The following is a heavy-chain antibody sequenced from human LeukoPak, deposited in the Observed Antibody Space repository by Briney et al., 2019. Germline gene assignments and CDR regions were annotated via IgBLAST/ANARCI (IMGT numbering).Heavy chain of an antibody. J-gene: IGHJ5*02. CDR2: ISGSGGST. CDR3: AKDPSSTRVNWFDP. D-gene: IGHD2-2*01. Sequence: GGSLRLSCAASGFTFSSYGMSWVRQAPGKGLEWVSAISGSGGSTYYADSVKGRFTISRDNSKNTLYLQMNSLRAEDTAVYYCAKDPSSTRVNWFDPWGQGTLVTVSS. V-gene: IGHV3-23*01. CDR1: GFTFSSYG.